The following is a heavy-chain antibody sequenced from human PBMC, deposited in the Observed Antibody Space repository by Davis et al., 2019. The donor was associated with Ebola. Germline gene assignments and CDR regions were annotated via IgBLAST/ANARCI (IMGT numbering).Heavy chain of an antibody. CDR1: GVPFSAYY. CDR2: INHSGIS. CDR3: ARGSVKMDS. J-gene: IGHJ4*02. Sequence: PSPTLSLTYAVNGVPFSAYYCTYIRQSPGMGLEWIGEINHSGISSYNPALKTRVRMSVDPSTNQFSLRLRSVAAADTAVYYCARGSVKMDSWGQGILVTVSS. D-gene: IGHD3-22*01. V-gene: IGHV4-34*01.